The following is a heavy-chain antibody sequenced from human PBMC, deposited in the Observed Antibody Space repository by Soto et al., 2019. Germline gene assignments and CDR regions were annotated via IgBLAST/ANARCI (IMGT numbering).Heavy chain of an antibody. Sequence: ASVKVSCKASGYTFTSYGISWVRLAPGQGLEWMGWISAYNGNTNYAQKLQGRVAMTTDTSTSTAYMELRSLRSDDTAVYYCARDAWFGELDWFDPWGQGTLVTVSS. CDR3: ARDAWFGELDWFDP. CDR1: GYTFTSYG. CDR2: ISAYNGNT. J-gene: IGHJ5*02. D-gene: IGHD3-10*01. V-gene: IGHV1-18*04.